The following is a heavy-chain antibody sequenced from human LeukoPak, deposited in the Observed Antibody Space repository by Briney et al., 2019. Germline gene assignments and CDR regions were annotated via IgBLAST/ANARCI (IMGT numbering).Heavy chain of an antibody. V-gene: IGHV3-23*01. D-gene: IGHD6-19*01. CDR1: GFTFSSYA. CDR3: ARESFKSLAGYLDY. CDR2: ISGSGGGT. Sequence: GGSLRLSCAASGFTFSSYAMSWVRQAPGKGLEWVSVISGSGGGTYYADPVKGRFTISRDNSRNTLYLQMNSLRVADTAVYFCARESFKSLAGYLDYWGQGSLVTVSS. J-gene: IGHJ4*02.